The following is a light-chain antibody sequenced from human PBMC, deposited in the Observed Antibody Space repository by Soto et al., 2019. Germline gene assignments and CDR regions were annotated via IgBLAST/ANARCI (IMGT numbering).Light chain of an antibody. CDR2: DAS. J-gene: IGKJ1*01. V-gene: IGKV3-20*01. CDR1: QSIKNNY. Sequence: EIVLTQSPGTLSLSPGDRATLSCRASQSIKNNYLTWYQQKPGQAPRLLIYDASNRAAGIPDRFGGSGSGTDFPLTISRLEPEDFAVYFCQQYGSSPRTFGHGTRVEI. CDR3: QQYGSSPRT.